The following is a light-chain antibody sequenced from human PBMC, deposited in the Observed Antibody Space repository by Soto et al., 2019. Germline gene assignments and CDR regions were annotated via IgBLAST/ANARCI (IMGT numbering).Light chain of an antibody. CDR2: DAS. J-gene: IGKJ1*01. Sequence: VVTQSLNNQSLSPGERATLSCRASQSVSNNYLAWYQQKPGQAPRLLIYDASHRATGIPARFSGSGSGTDFTLTINSLEPEDFALYYCQQRYKWPRTFGQG. V-gene: IGKV3-11*01. CDR1: QSVSNNY. CDR3: QQRYKWPRT.